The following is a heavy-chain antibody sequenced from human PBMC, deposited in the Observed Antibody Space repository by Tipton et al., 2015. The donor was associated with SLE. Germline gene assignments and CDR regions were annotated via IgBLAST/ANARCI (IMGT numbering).Heavy chain of an antibody. V-gene: IGHV5-51*01. D-gene: IGHD5-12*01. CDR3: ARGTLAATSRFAY. Sequence: QLVQSGAEVKKAGESLKISCKGSGYSFTSYWIGWVRQMPGKGLEWMGIIFPGDSDTRYSPSFEGHVIISADKSSSTVHLQWSSLKTSDPAMYYCARGTLAATSRFAYWGQGTLVTVSS. J-gene: IGHJ4*02. CDR2: IFPGDSDT. CDR1: GYSFTSYW.